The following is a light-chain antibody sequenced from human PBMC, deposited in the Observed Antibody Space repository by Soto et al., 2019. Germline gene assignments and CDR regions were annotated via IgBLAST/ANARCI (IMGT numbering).Light chain of an antibody. CDR2: DDG. J-gene: IGLJ2*01. Sequence: SYELTQPPSVSVAPGQTARITCGGNNIGSKSVHWYQQKPGQAPVLVVYDDGDRPSGIPERFSGSNSGNTATLTISRVEAGDEADYYCQVWDSSSDHVVFGGWTKLTVL. CDR1: NIGSKS. V-gene: IGLV3-21*02. CDR3: QVWDSSSDHVV.